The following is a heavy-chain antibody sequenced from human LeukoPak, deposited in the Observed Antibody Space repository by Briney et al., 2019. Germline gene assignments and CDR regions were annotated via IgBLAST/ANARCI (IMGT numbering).Heavy chain of an antibody. J-gene: IGHJ6*02. Sequence: ASVKVSCKASGGTFSSYAISWVRQAPGQGLEWMGRIIPILGIANYAQKFQGRVTITADKSTSTAYMELSSLRSEDTAVYYCAREQGDFWSGPTYGMDVWGQGTTVTVSS. CDR3: AREQGDFWSGPTYGMDV. V-gene: IGHV1-69*04. CDR2: IIPILGIA. D-gene: IGHD3-3*01. CDR1: GGTFSSYA.